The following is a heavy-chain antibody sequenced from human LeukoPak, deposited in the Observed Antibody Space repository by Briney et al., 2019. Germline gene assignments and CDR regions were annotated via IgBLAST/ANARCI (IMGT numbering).Heavy chain of an antibody. CDR3: ARARPEVVEVDY. CDR2: IYYSGST. D-gene: IGHD3-3*01. CDR1: GGSISSYY. J-gene: IGHJ4*02. Sequence: PSETLSLTCTVSGGSISSYYWSWIRQPPGKGLEWIGYIYYSGSTNYNPSLKSRVTISVDTSKNQFSLKLSSVTAADTAVYYCARARPEVVEVDYWGQGTLVTVSS. V-gene: IGHV4-59*01.